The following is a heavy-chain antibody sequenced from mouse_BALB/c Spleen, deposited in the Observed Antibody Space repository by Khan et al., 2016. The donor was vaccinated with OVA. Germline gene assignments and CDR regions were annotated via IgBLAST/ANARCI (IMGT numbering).Heavy chain of an antibody. D-gene: IGHD2-2*01. Sequence: EVELVESGGGLVKPGGSLKLSCAASGFTFSSFTMSWVRQTPEKRLEWVATISSGGDNTYYPDSVKGRFTISRDNAKNHRYLQMSSLRSEDTALYYCARSNYGSFAYWGQGTLVTVSA. CDR3: ARSNYGSFAY. J-gene: IGHJ3*01. CDR1: GFTFSSFT. CDR2: ISSGGDNT. V-gene: IGHV5-9*03.